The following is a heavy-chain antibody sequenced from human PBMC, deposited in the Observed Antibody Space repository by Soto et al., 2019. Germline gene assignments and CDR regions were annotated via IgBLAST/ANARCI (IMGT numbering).Heavy chain of an antibody. CDR1: GFTFTSSA. V-gene: IGHV1-58*02. CDR3: AADLRYCSGGSCYWPPDY. J-gene: IGHJ4*02. CDR2: IVVGSGNT. D-gene: IGHD2-15*01. Sequence: SVKVSCKASGFTFTSSAMQWVRQARGQRLEWIGWIVVGSGNTNYAQKFQERVTITRDMSTSTAYMELSSLRSEDTAVYYCAADLRYCSGGSCYWPPDYWGQGTLVTVSS.